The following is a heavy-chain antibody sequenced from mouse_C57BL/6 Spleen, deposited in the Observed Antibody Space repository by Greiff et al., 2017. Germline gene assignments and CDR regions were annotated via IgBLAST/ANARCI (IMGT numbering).Heavy chain of an antibody. CDR1: GYTFTSYD. J-gene: IGHJ2*01. CDR2: IYPRDGST. V-gene: IGHV1-85*01. CDR3: ARLAMTYYFDY. D-gene: IGHD2-3*01. Sequence: VQLVESGPELVKPGASVKLSCKASGYTFTSYDINWVKQRPGQGLEWIGWIYPRDGSTKYNEKFKGKATLTVDTSSSTAYMELHSLTSEDSAVYFCARLAMTYYFDYWGQGTTLTVSS.